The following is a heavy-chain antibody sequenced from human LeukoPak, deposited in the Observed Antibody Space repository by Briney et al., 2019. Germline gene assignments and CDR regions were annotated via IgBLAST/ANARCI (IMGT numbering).Heavy chain of an antibody. V-gene: IGHV4-4*02. J-gene: IGHJ5*02. Sequence: PSETLSLTCTVSGGSISNNNWWSWVRQPPEKGLEWIGEIYHTGSTNYNPSLKSRVTISIDTSTNQFSLKLSSVTAADTAVYYCAREKIGYYDGSGRGWFDPWGQGTLVTVSS. CDR1: GGSISNNNW. D-gene: IGHD3-22*01. CDR2: IYHTGST. CDR3: AREKIGYYDGSGRGWFDP.